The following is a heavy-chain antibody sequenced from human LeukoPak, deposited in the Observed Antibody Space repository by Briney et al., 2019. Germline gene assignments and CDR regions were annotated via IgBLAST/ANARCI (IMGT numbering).Heavy chain of an antibody. CDR2: ISYDGSSK. Sequence: GGSLRLSCAASGFTFSSYAMHWVRQAPGKGLEWVAVISYDGSSKYYADSVKGRFTISRDNSKNTLYLQMNSLRAEDTAVYYCAKQMGATTFSWFDPWGQGTLVTVSS. D-gene: IGHD1-26*01. CDR1: GFTFSSYA. V-gene: IGHV3-30*04. CDR3: AKQMGATTFSWFDP. J-gene: IGHJ5*02.